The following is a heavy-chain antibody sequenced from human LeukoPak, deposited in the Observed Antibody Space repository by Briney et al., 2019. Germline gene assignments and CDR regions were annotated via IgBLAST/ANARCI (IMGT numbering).Heavy chain of an antibody. CDR1: GGSISSSNW. D-gene: IGHD1-1*01. CDR2: IYHSGST. V-gene: IGHV4-4*02. CDR3: ARAPLEDRAATFDY. Sequence: PSGTLSLTCAVSGGSISSSNWWSWVRQPPGKGLEWIGEIYHSGSTNYNPSLKSRVTISVDKSKNQFSLKLSSVTAADTAVYYCARAPLEDRAATFDYWGQGTLVTVSS. J-gene: IGHJ4*02.